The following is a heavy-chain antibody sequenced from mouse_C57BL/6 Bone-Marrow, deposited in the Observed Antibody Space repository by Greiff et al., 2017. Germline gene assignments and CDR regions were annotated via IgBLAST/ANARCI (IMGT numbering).Heavy chain of an antibody. CDR2: SNPGSGGT. CDR3: ARERTVVAPYYFDY. J-gene: IGHJ2*01. Sequence: QVQLQQSGAELVRPGTSVKVSCKASGYAFTNYLIEWVKQRPGQGLEWIGVSNPGSGGTNYNEKFKGKATLTADKSSSTAYMQLSSLTSEDSAVYFCARERTVVAPYYFDYWGQGTTLTVSS. V-gene: IGHV1-54*01. D-gene: IGHD1-1*01. CDR1: GYAFTNYL.